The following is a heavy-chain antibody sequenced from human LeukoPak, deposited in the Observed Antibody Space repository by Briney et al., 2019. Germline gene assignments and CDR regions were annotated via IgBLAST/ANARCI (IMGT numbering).Heavy chain of an antibody. V-gene: IGHV3-7*01. Sequence: PGGSLRLSCAASGFTFSSYWMSWVRQAPGKGLEWVANIKQDGSEKYYVDSVKGRFTISRDNAKNSLYLQMNSLRAEDTAVYSCARDARSSSSYDWFDPWGQGTLVTVSS. CDR1: GFTFSSYW. J-gene: IGHJ5*02. CDR2: IKQDGSEK. CDR3: ARDARSSSSYDWFDP. D-gene: IGHD6-6*01.